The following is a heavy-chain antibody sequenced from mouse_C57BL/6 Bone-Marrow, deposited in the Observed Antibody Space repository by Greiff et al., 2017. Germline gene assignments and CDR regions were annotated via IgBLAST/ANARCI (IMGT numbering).Heavy chain of an antibody. CDR1: GYTFTSYW. V-gene: IGHV1-59*01. D-gene: IGHD6-1*01. J-gene: IGHJ1*03. Sequence: QVQLQQPGAELVRPGTSVKLSCKASGYTFTSYWMHWVKQRPGQGLEWIGVIDPSDSYTNYNQKFKGKATLTVDTSSSTAYMQLSSLTSEDSAVYYCATACRYFDVWGTGTTVTVSS. CDR2: IDPSDSYT. CDR3: ATACRYFDV.